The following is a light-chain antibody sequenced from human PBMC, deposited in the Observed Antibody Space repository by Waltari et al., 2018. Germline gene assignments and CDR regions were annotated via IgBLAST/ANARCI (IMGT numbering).Light chain of an antibody. CDR2: DAS. CDR1: QSINNW. J-gene: IGKJ1*01. V-gene: IGKV1-5*01. CDR3: QQYNSFWT. Sequence: DIQMTQSPSTLSASVGDRVTITCRASQSINNWLAWFQQKPGKAPKLLIYDASSLESGVPSRFSGSGSVTEFTLTISSLQPDDFATYYCQQYNSFWTFGQGTKVEIK.